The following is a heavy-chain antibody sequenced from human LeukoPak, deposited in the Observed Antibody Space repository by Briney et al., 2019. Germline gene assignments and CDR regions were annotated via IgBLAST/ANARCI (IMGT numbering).Heavy chain of an antibody. D-gene: IGHD2-2*01. CDR3: AREIPSRYFDL. V-gene: IGHV4-34*01. CDR2: INHSGST. J-gene: IGHJ2*01. Sequence: SETLSLTCSVSGDSISSFYWSWIRQPPGKGLEWIGEINHSGSTNYNPSLKSRVTISVDTSKNQFSLKLSSVTAADTAVYYCAREIPSRYFDLWGRGTLVTVSS. CDR1: GDSISSFY.